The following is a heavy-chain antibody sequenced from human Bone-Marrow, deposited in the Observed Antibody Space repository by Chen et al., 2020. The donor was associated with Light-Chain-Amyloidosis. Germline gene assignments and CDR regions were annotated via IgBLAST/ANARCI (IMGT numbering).Heavy chain of an antibody. Sequence: QVQLQESGPGLVKPSETLSLICTVSGDSLTSYYWSWIRKPAGKGLEWIGRMYPTGNTNYNPSLKSRVTLSADTSKNQFSLKLSSVTAADTAVHYCARDSGYDYYYYYGLDVWGQGTTVTVSS. CDR2: MYPTGNT. CDR1: GDSLTSYY. CDR3: ARDSGYDYYYYYGLDV. V-gene: IGHV4-4*07. J-gene: IGHJ6*02. D-gene: IGHD5-12*01.